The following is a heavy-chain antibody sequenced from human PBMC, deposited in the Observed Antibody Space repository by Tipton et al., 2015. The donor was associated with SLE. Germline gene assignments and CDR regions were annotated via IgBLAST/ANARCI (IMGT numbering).Heavy chain of an antibody. CDR3: GRLREELRWDSSDERPIAVDH. J-gene: IGHJ4*02. V-gene: IGHV4-4*09. D-gene: IGHD3-22*01. CDR1: GGSVNGYS. CDR2: VYKSGNT. Sequence: TLSLTCSVSGGSVNGYSWTWIRQPPGRGLELLGHVYKSGNTDYNPSLESRLTISVDTSENQFSLRLSSVTAADTAVCYCGRLREELRWDSSDERPIAVDHWGQGTLVTVSS.